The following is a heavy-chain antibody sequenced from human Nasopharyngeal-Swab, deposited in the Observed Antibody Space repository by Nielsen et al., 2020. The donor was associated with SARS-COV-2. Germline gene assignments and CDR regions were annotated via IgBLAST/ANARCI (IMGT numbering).Heavy chain of an antibody. V-gene: IGHV3-21*01. J-gene: IGHJ4*02. Sequence: GESLKISCAASGFTFSSYSMNWVRQAPGKGLEWVPSISSSSSSYIYYADSVKGRFTISRDNAKNSLYLQMNSLRAEDTAVYYCASSHSGSFWGQGTLVTVSS. D-gene: IGHD1-26*01. CDR3: ASSHSGSF. CDR2: ISSSSSSYI. CDR1: GFTFSSYS.